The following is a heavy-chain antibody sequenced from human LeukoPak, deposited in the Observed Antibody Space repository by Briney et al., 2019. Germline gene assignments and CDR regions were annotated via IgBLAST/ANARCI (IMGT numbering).Heavy chain of an antibody. CDR1: GYTFTSYD. CDR3: ARGNSADH. J-gene: IGHJ5*02. V-gene: IGHV1-8*03. CDR2: MSSHSGNA. Sequence: ASVKVSCKASGYTFTSYDINWVRQATGQGLEWVGRMSSHSGNAAYAQKFQGRITITRNSSITTAYMELSSLRSEDTAVYYRARGNSADHWGQGTLVTVSS. D-gene: IGHD1-1*01.